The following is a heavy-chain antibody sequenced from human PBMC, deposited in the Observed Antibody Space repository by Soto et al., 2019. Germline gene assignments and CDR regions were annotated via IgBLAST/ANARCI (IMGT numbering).Heavy chain of an antibody. CDR3: ARAEGRVAVAGSYFAY. CDR1: GYTFTSYA. Sequence: QVQLVQSGAEVKKPGASVKVSCKASGYTFTSYAMHCVRQAPGPRLEWMGWINAGNGYTKYSQKFQGRVTITRDTPASTAYMELSSLRSEDTAVYYCARAEGRVAVAGSYFAYWGQGTLVTVCS. V-gene: IGHV1-3*01. D-gene: IGHD6-19*01. J-gene: IGHJ4*02. CDR2: INAGNGYT.